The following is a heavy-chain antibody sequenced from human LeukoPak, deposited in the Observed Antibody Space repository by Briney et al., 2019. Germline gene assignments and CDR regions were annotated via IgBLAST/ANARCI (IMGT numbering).Heavy chain of an antibody. Sequence: PSETLSLTCTVSGGSVSSYYWSWIRQPPGKGLEWIGYIYNSGSTNYNPSLKSRVTISVDTSKNQFSLKLSSVTAADTAVYFCARHMPWELPPGAYDYWGQGSLVTVSS. J-gene: IGHJ4*02. V-gene: IGHV4-59*08. D-gene: IGHD1-26*01. CDR2: IYNSGST. CDR3: ARHMPWELPPGAYDY. CDR1: GGSVSSYY.